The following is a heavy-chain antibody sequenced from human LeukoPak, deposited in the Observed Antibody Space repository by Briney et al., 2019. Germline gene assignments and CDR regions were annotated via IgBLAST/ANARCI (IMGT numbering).Heavy chain of an antibody. CDR3: ARDRVTDSSGYYYGSDY. Sequence: ASVKVSCKASGGTFSSYAISWVRQAPGQGLEWMGGNIPIFGTANYAQKFQGRVTITTDESTSTAYMELSSLRSEDTAVYYCARDRVTDSSGYYYGSDYWGQGTLVTVSS. D-gene: IGHD3-22*01. J-gene: IGHJ4*02. V-gene: IGHV1-69*05. CDR1: GGTFSSYA. CDR2: NIPIFGTA.